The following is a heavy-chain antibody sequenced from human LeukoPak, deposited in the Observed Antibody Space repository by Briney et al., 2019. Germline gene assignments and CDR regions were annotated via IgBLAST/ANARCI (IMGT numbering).Heavy chain of an antibody. CDR2: ISTSSFYT. Sequence: GGSLRLSCAASGFTFSSYEMNWVRQAPGKGLVWVSYISTSSFYTKYADSVKGRFTISRDNAKNSLSLQMNSLRAEDTAVYYCARGPSCGGDCYLPPDSWGQGTLVTVSS. J-gene: IGHJ5*02. V-gene: IGHV3-21*05. D-gene: IGHD2-21*02. CDR3: ARGPSCGGDCYLPPDS. CDR1: GFTFSSYE.